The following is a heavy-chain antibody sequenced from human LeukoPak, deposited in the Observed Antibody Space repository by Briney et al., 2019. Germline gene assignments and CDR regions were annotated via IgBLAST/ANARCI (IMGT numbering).Heavy chain of an antibody. CDR2: IYSGGNT. D-gene: IGHD3-3*01. CDR1: GFTVSSNY. V-gene: IGHV3-53*01. Sequence: PGGSLRLSCAASGFTVSSNYMSWVRQAPGKGLEWVSVIYSGGNTYYADSVKGRFTISRDNSKNTLYLQMNSLRAEDTAVYYCAREPNDFWSGSPHNGMDVWGQGTTVTVSS. CDR3: AREPNDFWSGSPHNGMDV. J-gene: IGHJ6*02.